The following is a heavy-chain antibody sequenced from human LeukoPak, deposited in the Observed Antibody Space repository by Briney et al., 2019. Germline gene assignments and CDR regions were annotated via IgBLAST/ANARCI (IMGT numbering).Heavy chain of an antibody. D-gene: IGHD1-26*01. J-gene: IGHJ6*03. Sequence: SETLSLTCSVSGYSISNGYYWGWIRQPPGKGLEWIGNIYHTGSTFYNPSLTNRVTMSVDTSKNQFSLKLSSVTAADTAVYYCARGGGSYIGYYMDVWGKGTTVTISS. CDR2: IYHTGST. CDR1: GYSISNGYY. CDR3: ARGGGSYIGYYMDV. V-gene: IGHV4-38-2*02.